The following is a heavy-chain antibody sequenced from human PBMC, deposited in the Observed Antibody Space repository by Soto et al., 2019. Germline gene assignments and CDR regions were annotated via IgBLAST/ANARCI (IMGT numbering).Heavy chain of an antibody. CDR1: GYTFTSYG. J-gene: IGHJ4*02. CDR3: ARDPLGDILTGPYYFDY. D-gene: IGHD3-9*01. V-gene: IGHV1-18*04. Sequence: ASVKVSCRASGYTFTSYGISWVRQAPGQGLEWMGWISAYNGNTNYAQKLQGRVTMTTDTSTSTAYMELRSLRSDDTAVYYCARDPLGDILTGPYYFDYWGQGTLVTVSS. CDR2: ISAYNGNT.